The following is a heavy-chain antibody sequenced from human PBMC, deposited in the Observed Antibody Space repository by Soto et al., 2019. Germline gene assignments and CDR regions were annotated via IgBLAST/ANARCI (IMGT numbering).Heavy chain of an antibody. CDR2: ASGRSTNT. V-gene: IGHV3-23*01. CDR1: GFTFSSHV. D-gene: IGHD6-19*01. Sequence: EVQLLESGGGLVQPGGSLRLSCAASGFTFSSHVMRWVRQAPGKGLEWVSAASGRSTNTYYADSVRGRFTISRDNSKSTVYLQLDSLRVEDAAVYYCARDVTSRGRRCYSIAGYGWFDPWSEGTVVVATS. J-gene: IGHJ5*02. CDR3: ARDVTSRGRRCYSIAGYGWFDP.